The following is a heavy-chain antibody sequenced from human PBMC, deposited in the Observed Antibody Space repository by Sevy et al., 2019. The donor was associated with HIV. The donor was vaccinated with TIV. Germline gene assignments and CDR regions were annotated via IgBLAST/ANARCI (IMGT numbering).Heavy chain of an antibody. J-gene: IGHJ4*02. CDR1: GGSITSLY. CDR2: IYYNGHI. V-gene: IGHV4-59*08. Sequence: LSLTCTVSGGSITSLYWNWIRQPPGKGLEWIANIYYNGHINYNPSLKSRVTLSLDTPKNQFSLRLSSVTAADTAMYYCAGENAWGRGYSWGQGTLVTVSS. D-gene: IGHD1-26*01. CDR3: AGENAWGRGYS.